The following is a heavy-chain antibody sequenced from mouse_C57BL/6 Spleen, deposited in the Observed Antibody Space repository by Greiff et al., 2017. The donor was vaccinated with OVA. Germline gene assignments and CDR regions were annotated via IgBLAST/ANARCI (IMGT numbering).Heavy chain of an antibody. D-gene: IGHD1-1*02. Sequence: LQQSGAELVRPGASVKMSCKASGYTFTSYNMHWVKQIPRQGLEWIGAIYPGNGDTSYNQKFKGKATLTVDKSSSTAYMQLSSLTSEDSAVYFCAREWDYYGGYAMDYWGQGTSLTVSS. V-gene: IGHV1-12*01. CDR3: AREWDYYGGYAMDY. CDR1: GYTFTSYN. CDR2: IYPGNGDT. J-gene: IGHJ4*01.